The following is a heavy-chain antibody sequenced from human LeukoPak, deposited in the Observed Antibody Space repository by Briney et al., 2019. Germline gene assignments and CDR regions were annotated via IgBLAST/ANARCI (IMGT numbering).Heavy chain of an antibody. J-gene: IGHJ4*02. CDR2: ISAYNGNT. Sequence: ASVKVSCKASGYTFTSYGISWVRQAPGQGLEGMGWISAYNGNTNYAQKLQGRVTMTTDTSTSTAYMELRSLRSDDTAVYYCARSSPSAGPSYYYFDYWGQGTLVTVSS. D-gene: IGHD3-10*01. CDR1: GYTFTSYG. V-gene: IGHV1-18*01. CDR3: ARSSPSAGPSYYYFDY.